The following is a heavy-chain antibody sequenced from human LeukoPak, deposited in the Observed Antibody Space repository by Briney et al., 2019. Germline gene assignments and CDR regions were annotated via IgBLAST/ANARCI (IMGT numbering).Heavy chain of an antibody. V-gene: IGHV1-2*04. CDR1: GYTFTGYD. J-gene: IGHJ5*02. D-gene: IGHD3-22*01. Sequence: GASVKVSCKASGYTFTGYDMHWVRQATGQGLEWMGWINPNSGGTNYAQKFQGWVTMTRDTSISTAYMELSRLRSDDTAVYYCARGEPYYYDSSGYYPWGQGTLVTVSS. CDR3: ARGEPYYYDSSGYYP. CDR2: INPNSGGT.